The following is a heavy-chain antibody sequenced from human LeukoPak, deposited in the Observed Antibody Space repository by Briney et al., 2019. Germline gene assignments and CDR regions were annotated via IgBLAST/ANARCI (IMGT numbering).Heavy chain of an antibody. J-gene: IGHJ6*03. V-gene: IGHV1-69*10. Sequence: SVTVSFMASVGIFSNYEISWVRQARGQGLAGMGRIIPILGIANYAQKFQGRVTITADKSTSTAYIELSSLRSEDTAVYYCARVRIVGATKDYYYYMDVWGKGTTVTVSS. CDR1: VGIFSNYE. D-gene: IGHD1-26*01. CDR2: IIPILGIA. CDR3: ARVRIVGATKDYYYYMDV.